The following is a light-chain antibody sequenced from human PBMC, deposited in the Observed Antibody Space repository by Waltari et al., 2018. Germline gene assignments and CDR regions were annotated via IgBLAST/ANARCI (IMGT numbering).Light chain of an antibody. CDR3: SSYTSSSTLV. J-gene: IGLJ2*01. CDR1: SSDVGGYNY. Sequence: QSALTQPASVSGSPGQSITISCTGTSSDVGGYNYVSWYQQHPGKAPKLMIYDVSNRPSGVSNRCSVSKSGNTASRTISGLQAEDEADYYCSSYTSSSTLVFGGGTKLTVL. CDR2: DVS. V-gene: IGLV2-14*03.